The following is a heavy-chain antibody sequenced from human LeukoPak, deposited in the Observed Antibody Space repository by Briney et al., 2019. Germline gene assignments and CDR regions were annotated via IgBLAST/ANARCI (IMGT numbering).Heavy chain of an antibody. J-gene: IGHJ3*02. CDR2: ISYSGST. CDR1: GGSISSSLYY. D-gene: IGHD7-27*01. V-gene: IGHV4-39*01. Sequence: SETLSLTCTVSGGSISSSLYYWGWIRQPPGKGLEWIGSISYSGSTYYNPSLKSRVTISVDTSRNQFSLKLNSVIAADTAVYYCARLPVGNVAFDIWGQGTMVTVSS. CDR3: ARLPVGNVAFDI.